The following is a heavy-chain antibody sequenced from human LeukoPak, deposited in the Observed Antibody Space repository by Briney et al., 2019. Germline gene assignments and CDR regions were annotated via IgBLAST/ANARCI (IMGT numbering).Heavy chain of an antibody. CDR1: GFTFSTHS. Sequence: GGSLRLSCATSGFTFSTHSMYWVRQAPGKGLEWVSSISASSNFIHYAESVRGRFTISRDNAKNSLYLQMNSLGAQDTAVYYCARPATGYCSSAGCHWDSWGQGTLVTVSS. D-gene: IGHD2-2*01. V-gene: IGHV3-21*01. CDR2: ISASSNFI. J-gene: IGHJ4*02. CDR3: ARPATGYCSSAGCHWDS.